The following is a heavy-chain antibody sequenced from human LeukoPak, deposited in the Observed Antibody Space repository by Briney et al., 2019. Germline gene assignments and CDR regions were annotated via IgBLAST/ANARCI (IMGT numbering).Heavy chain of an antibody. D-gene: IGHD4-11*01. CDR3: ARAISYTNYGMDV. V-gene: IGHV3-23*01. Sequence: GGSLRLSCAASGFTFSIYAMSWVRQAPGKGLEWVSGISGSGGSTYYADSVKGRFTISRDNAKNTLYLQMNSLRAEDTAVYYCARAISYTNYGMDVWGQGTTVTVSS. J-gene: IGHJ6*02. CDR2: ISGSGGST. CDR1: GFTFSIYA.